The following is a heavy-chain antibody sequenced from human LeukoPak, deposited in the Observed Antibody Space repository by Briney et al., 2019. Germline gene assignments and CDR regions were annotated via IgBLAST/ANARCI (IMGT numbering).Heavy chain of an antibody. CDR1: GFTVSSNY. V-gene: IGHV3-66*01. Sequence: GGSLRLSCAASGFTVSSNYMSWVRQAPGKGLEWVSVIYSGGSTYYADSVKAKNTLYLQMNSLRAEDTAVYYCARDHDCTKGVCVDYWGQGTLVTVSS. J-gene: IGHJ4*02. CDR2: IYSGGST. CDR3: ARDHDCTKGVCVDY. D-gene: IGHD2-8*01.